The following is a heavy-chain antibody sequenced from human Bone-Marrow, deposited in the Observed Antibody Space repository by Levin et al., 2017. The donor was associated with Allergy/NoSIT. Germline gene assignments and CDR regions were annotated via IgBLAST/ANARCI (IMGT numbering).Heavy chain of an antibody. V-gene: IGHV5-51*01. CDR2: LSPFPSSP. D-gene: IGHD5-18*01. CDR1: GFAFTTYS. CDR3: ARLDGYTEPSVFIYGLDV. Sequence: SLRLSCKVFGFAFTTYSIGWVRQMPGKGWEWLFLLSPFPSSPLSLPSFQGQVTISVDKSTSTAYLQWISLKTSDSATYFCARLDGYTEPSVFIYGLDVWGQGTTVIVSS. J-gene: IGHJ6*02.